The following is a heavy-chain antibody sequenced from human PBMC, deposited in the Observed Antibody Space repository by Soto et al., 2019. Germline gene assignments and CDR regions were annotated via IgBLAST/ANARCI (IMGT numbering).Heavy chain of an antibody. Sequence: PGGSLRLSCAASGFSFSISPIHWVRHAPCKGPEWVALISYDGTNKFYADSVKGRFTISRDNSKSTLYLQVDSLRPEDAAVYYCARDPNTSGLHHW. CDR3: ARDPNTSGLHH. J-gene: IGHJ1*01. CDR1: GFSFSISP. V-gene: IGHV3-30-3*01. CDR2: ISYDGTNK.